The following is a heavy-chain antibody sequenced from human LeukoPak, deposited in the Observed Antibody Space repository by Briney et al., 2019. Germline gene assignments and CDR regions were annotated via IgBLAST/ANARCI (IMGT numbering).Heavy chain of an antibody. J-gene: IGHJ6*02. Sequence: SVKVSCKASGGTFSSYAISWVRQAPGQGLEWVGRIIPILGIANYAQKFQGRVTITADKSTSTAYMELSSLRSEDTAVYYCARWVIIGGGYYGMDVWGQGTTVTVSS. CDR1: GGTFSSYA. D-gene: IGHD3-3*01. CDR3: ARWVIIGGGYYGMDV. V-gene: IGHV1-69*04. CDR2: IIPILGIA.